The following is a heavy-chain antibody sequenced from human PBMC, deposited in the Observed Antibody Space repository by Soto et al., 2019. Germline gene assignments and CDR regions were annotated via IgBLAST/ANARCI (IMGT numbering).Heavy chain of an antibody. CDR1: GGSISSGGYY. CDR3: ATMGTPATGLYYFDY. J-gene: IGHJ4*02. Sequence: SETLSLTCTVSGGSISSGGYYWSWIRQHPGKGLEWIGYIYYSGSTYYNPSLKSRVTISVDTPKNQFSLKLSSVTAADTAVYYCATMGTPATGLYYFDYWGQGTLVTVSS. V-gene: IGHV4-31*03. CDR2: IYYSGST. D-gene: IGHD1-7*01.